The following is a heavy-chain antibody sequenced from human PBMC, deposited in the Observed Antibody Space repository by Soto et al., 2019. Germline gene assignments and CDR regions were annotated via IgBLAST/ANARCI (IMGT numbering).Heavy chain of an antibody. CDR3: AKDTWQWLARWFGY. J-gene: IGHJ4*02. V-gene: IGHV3-9*01. CDR1: GFTFDDYA. D-gene: IGHD6-19*01. CDR2: ISWNSGSI. Sequence: SLRLSCAASGFTFDDYAMHWVRQAPGKGLEWVSGISWNSGSIGYADSVKGRFTISRDNAKNSLYLQMNSLRAEDTALYYCAKDTWQWLARWFGYWGQGTLVTVSS.